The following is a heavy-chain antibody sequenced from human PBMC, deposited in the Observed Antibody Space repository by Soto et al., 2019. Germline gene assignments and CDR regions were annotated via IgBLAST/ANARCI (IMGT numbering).Heavy chain of an antibody. D-gene: IGHD2-21*02. CDR2: IYYSGST. CDR1: GGSISSGDYY. J-gene: IGHJ4*02. CDR3: ARGGPYCIGDCSYRFDY. V-gene: IGHV4-30-4*01. Sequence: PSETLSLTCTVSGGSISSGDYYWSWIRQPPGKGLEWIGYIYYSGSTYYNPSLKSRVTISVDTSKNQFSLRLNSVTAEDTAMYYCARGGPYCIGDCSYRFDYWGQGTLVTVSS.